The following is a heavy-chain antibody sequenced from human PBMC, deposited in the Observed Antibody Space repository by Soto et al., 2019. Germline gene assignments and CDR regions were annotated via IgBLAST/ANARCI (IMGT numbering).Heavy chain of an antibody. D-gene: IGHD2-2*01. CDR3: ATMVRNQLLWSDAFDI. V-gene: IGHV1-24*01. J-gene: IGHJ3*02. CDR1: GYTLTELS. Sequence: ASVKVSCKVSGYTLTELSMHWVRQAPGKGLEWMGGFDPEDGETIYAQKFQGRVTMTEDTSTDTAYMELSSLRSEDTAVYYCATMVRNQLLWSDAFDIWGQGTMVTVSS. CDR2: FDPEDGET.